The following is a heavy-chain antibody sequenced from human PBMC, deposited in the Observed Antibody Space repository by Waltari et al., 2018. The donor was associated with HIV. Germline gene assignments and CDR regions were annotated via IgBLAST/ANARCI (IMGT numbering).Heavy chain of an antibody. CDR3: AGEGRSSNFDL. J-gene: IGHJ2*01. V-gene: IGHV3-48*04. Sequence: EVQLVESGGGLLQPGGSLRLSCAASGFTSSSYRMNWVRPAPGSWLEWVSYISSSSTTIYYADSVKGRFTIARDNAKNSLYLQMNSLRAEDTAVYYCAGEGRSSNFDLWGRGTLVTVSS. CDR2: ISSSSTTI. CDR1: GFTSSSYR.